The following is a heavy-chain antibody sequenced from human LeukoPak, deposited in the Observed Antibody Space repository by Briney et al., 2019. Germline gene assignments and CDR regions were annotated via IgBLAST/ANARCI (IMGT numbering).Heavy chain of an antibody. V-gene: IGHV1-69*04. J-gene: IGHJ5*02. D-gene: IGHD1-7*01. CDR3: ARSPTGTTYFWFDP. Sequence: ASVKVSCKASGGTFSSYAISWVRQAPGQGLEWMGRIIPILGIANYAQKFQGRVTITADKSTSTAYMELSSLRSEDTAVYYCARSPTGTTYFWFDPWGQGTLVTVSS. CDR2: IIPILGIA. CDR1: GGTFSSYA.